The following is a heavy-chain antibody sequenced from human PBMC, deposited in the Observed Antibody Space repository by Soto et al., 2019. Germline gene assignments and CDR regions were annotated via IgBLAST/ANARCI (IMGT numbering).Heavy chain of an antibody. CDR2: INPNSGGT. J-gene: IGHJ4*02. CDR1: GYTFTGYY. V-gene: IGHV1-2*04. D-gene: IGHD2-2*01. CDR3: ARGQQDIVVVPAAASFDY. Sequence: ASVKVSCKASGYTFTGYYMHWVRQAPGQGLEWMGWINPNSGGTNYAQKFQGWVTMTRDTSISTAYMELSRLRSDDTAVYYCARGQQDIVVVPAAASFDYWGQGTLVTVSS.